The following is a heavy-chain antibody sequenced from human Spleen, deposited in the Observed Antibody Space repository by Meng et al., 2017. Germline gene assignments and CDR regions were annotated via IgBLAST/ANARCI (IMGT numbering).Heavy chain of an antibody. V-gene: IGHV4-34*02. CDR1: GWSFSDYY. J-gene: IGHJ4*02. Sequence: QAQRQQWGSGLLTPFEPLPLTCVVSGWSFSDYYWSWLRQPPGKGLEWIGEINHSGSTNYNPSLESRATISVDTSQNNLSLKLSSVTAADSAVYYCARGPTTMAHDFDYWGQGTLVTSPQ. CDR3: ARGPTTMAHDFDY. CDR2: INHSGST. D-gene: IGHD4-11*01.